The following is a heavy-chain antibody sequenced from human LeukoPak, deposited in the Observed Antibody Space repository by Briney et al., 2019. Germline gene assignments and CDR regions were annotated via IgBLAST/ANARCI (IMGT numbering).Heavy chain of an antibody. Sequence: ASVKVSCKASGYTFTSYGISWVRQAPGQGLEWMGWISAYNGNTNYAQKLQGRVTMTTDTSTSAAYMELRSLRSDDTAVYYCARESRSSSWYLGHYFDYWGQGTLVTVSS. D-gene: IGHD6-13*01. J-gene: IGHJ4*02. CDR3: ARESRSSSWYLGHYFDY. CDR1: GYTFTSYG. V-gene: IGHV1-18*01. CDR2: ISAYNGNT.